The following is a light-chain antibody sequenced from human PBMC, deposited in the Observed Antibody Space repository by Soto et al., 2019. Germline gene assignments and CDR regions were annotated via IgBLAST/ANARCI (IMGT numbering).Light chain of an antibody. J-gene: IGLJ1*01. CDR1: SSDVGGYNY. Sequence: QSVLTQPPSASGSPGRSVTISCTGTSSDVGGYNYVSWYQQHPGEAPKLMIYEVSKRPSGVPDRFSGSKSGNTASLTVSGLQAEDEADFYCSSYAGGNNYVFGTGTKVTVL. V-gene: IGLV2-8*01. CDR3: SSYAGGNNYV. CDR2: EVS.